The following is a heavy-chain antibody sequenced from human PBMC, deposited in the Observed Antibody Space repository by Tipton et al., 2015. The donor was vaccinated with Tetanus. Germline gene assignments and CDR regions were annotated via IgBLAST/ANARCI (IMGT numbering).Heavy chain of an antibody. D-gene: IGHD2-2*01. CDR3: AREVPAAGHFDS. CDR1: GGSISGSY. V-gene: IGHV4-59*01. Sequence: TLSLTCTVSGGSISGSYWNWIRQPPGKGLEWIGYVYYNGNTHYNPALKSRVTISVDTSKNQFSLKLGSVTAADTAIYYCAREVPAAGHFDSWGQGTLVTVSS. J-gene: IGHJ4*02. CDR2: VYYNGNT.